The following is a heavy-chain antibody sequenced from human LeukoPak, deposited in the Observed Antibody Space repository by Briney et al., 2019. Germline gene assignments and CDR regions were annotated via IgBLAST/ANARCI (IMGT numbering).Heavy chain of an antibody. D-gene: IGHD2-15*01. CDR2: INHSGST. V-gene: IGHV4-34*01. Sequence: SETLSLTCAVYGGSFSGYYWSWIRQPPGKGLEWIGEINHSGSTNYNPSLKGRVAISVNTSKNQFSLKLSSVTTADTAVYYCARDLNSSHQGGNDYSGQGTLATVSS. J-gene: IGHJ4*02. CDR1: GGSFSGYY. CDR3: ARDLNSSHQGGNDY.